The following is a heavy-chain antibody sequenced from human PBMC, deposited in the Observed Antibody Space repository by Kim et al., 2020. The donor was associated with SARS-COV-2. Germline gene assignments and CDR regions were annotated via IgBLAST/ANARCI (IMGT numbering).Heavy chain of an antibody. V-gene: IGHV3-23*01. CDR1: GFTFSSYA. CDR2: ISGSGSST. D-gene: IGHD2-15*01. CDR3: AKGVTPYYYYGMDV. Sequence: GGSLRLSCAASGFTFSSYAISWVRQAPGKGLEWVSAISGSGSSTHYADSVKGRFTISRDNSKNTLYLQMNSLRADDTAVYYCAKGVTPYYYYGMDVWGQGTTVTVSS. J-gene: IGHJ6*02.